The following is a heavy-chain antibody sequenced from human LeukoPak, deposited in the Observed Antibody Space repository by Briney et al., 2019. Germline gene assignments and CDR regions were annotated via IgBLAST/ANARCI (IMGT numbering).Heavy chain of an antibody. D-gene: IGHD4-17*01. Sequence: SETLSLTCTVSGGSISSVSYYWGWIRQPPGKGLEWIGNIYYSGNTYYSPSLKSRVTISIDTSKNQFSLKLSSVTAADTAVYYCARDRADYGDYVGDWFDPWGQGTLVTVSS. CDR3: ARDRADYGDYVGDWFDP. CDR2: IYYSGNT. V-gene: IGHV4-39*07. CDR1: GGSISSVSYY. J-gene: IGHJ5*02.